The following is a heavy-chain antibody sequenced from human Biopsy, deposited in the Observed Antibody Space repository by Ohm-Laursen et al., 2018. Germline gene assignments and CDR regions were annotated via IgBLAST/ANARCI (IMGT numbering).Heavy chain of an antibody. Sequence: SSVKVSCKVSGYTLNELSMHWVRQVPGKGLEWMGGFAPENGKTVYAQNFRARVSLTEDASTDTAYMELRSLRSEDTAVYYCAADINVWNVNYWGQGTQVTVSS. CDR2: FAPENGKT. CDR1: GYTLNELS. J-gene: IGHJ4*02. CDR3: AADINVWNVNY. D-gene: IGHD1-1*01. V-gene: IGHV1-24*01.